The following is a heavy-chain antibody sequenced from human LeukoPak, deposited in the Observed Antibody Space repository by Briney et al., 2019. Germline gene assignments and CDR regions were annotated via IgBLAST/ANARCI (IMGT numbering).Heavy chain of an antibody. V-gene: IGHV4-30-2*05. J-gene: IGHJ5*02. D-gene: IGHD2-2*01. CDR3: ARGYCSSTSRYPYNWFDP. Sequence: SQTLSLTCTVSGGSISSGGYYWSWIRQPPGKGLEWIGYIYHSGSTYYNPSLKSRVTISVDTSKNQFSLKLSSVTAADTAVYYCARGYCSSTSRYPYNWFDPWGQGTLVIVSS. CDR1: GGSISSGGYY. CDR2: IYHSGST.